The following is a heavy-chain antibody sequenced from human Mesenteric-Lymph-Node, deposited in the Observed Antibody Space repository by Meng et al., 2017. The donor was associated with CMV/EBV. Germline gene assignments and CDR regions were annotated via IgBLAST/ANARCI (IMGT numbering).Heavy chain of an antibody. Sequence: SVKVSCKASGGTFSNYAINWVRQAPGQGLEWMGGIIPILDIPNYAQKFQGRVTITTDESTSTAYMELSSLRSEDTAVYYCARGIVVVPAARDYYYYYGMDVWGQGTTVTVSS. D-gene: IGHD2-2*01. J-gene: IGHJ6*02. CDR3: ARGIVVVPAARDYYYYYGMDV. CDR2: IIPILDIP. CDR1: GGTFSNYA. V-gene: IGHV1-69*10.